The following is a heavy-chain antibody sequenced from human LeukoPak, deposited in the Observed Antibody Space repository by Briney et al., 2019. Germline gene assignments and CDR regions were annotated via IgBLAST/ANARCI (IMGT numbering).Heavy chain of an antibody. V-gene: IGHV3-15*01. J-gene: IGHJ5*02. CDR3: ATDFYDST. CDR2: IRSNSDGGTI. CDR1: GFTVSSNY. D-gene: IGHD3-22*01. Sequence: PGGSLRLPCAASGFTVSSNYMSWVRQAPGKGLEWVGRIRSNSDGGTIDYAAPVKGRFTLSRDDSKTTLYLQMNSLQTEDTAVYYCATDFYDSTWGQGTLVTVSS.